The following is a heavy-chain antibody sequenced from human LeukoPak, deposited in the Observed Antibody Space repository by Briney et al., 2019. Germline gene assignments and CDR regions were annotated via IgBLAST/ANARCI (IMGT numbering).Heavy chain of an antibody. CDR2: INPNSGGT. V-gene: IGHV1-2*02. CDR1: GYTFTGYY. D-gene: IGHD3-3*01. J-gene: IGHJ3*02. CDR3: ARVFGVVIDAFDI. Sequence: GASVKVSCKASGYTFTGYYMHWVRQAPGQGLEWMGWINPNSGGTNYAQKFQCTFTMTRDTSISTAYMELSRLRSDDTAVYYCARVFGVVIDAFDIWGQGTMVTVSS.